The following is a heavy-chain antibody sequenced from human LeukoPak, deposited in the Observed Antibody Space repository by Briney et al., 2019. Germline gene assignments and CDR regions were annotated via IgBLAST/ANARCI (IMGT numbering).Heavy chain of an antibody. CDR2: ISSRGSTK. CDR1: GCTFSSYS. D-gene: IGHD3-22*01. J-gene: IGHJ4*02. Sequence: PGGSLRLSCAASGCTFSSYSMDWVRQAPGKGLEWVSYISSRGSTKYYADLVSRGFTISRDNAKNSLYLQMNSLRAQDTAVYYCARDSNYYDSSGYPIDFWGQGTLVTVSS. CDR3: ARDSNYYDSSGYPIDF. V-gene: IGHV3-48*01.